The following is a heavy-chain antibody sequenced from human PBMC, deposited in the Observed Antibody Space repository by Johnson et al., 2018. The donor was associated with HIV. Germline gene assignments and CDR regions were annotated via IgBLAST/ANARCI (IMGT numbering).Heavy chain of an antibody. V-gene: IGHV3-23*04. J-gene: IGHJ3*02. Sequence: EVQLVESGGGLVKPGGSLRLSCAVSGVIFSDYYMSWVRQAPGKGLEWVSAISGSGGSTYYADSVKGRFTISRDNSKNTLYLQMNSLSAVDTAVYYCAKHSYGLRGAFDIWGQGTMVTVSS. CDR3: AKHSYGLRGAFDI. CDR1: GVIFSDYY. D-gene: IGHD5-18*01. CDR2: ISGSGGST.